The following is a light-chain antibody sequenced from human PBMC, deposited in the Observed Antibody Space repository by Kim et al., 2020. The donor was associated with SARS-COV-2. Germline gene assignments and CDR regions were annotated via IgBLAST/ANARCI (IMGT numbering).Light chain of an antibody. CDR1: QNIRTY. Sequence: IQMTQSPSSLSASIGDRVTITCRTGQNIRTYLNWYQQRPGKAPKLLIYASSSLQSEVPSRFSGSGSGADFTLTIAGLQADGFATYHCQQTYSNPPTFGGGTKVDIK. CDR2: ASS. J-gene: IGKJ4*01. V-gene: IGKV1-39*01. CDR3: QQTYSNPPT.